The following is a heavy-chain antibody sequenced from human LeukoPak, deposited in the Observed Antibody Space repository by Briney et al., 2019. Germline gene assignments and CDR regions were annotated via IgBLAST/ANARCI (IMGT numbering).Heavy chain of an antibody. Sequence: SEPLSLTCTVSGGSISSTSHYWGWIRQPPGKGLEWIGSIYYLGSTYYNPSLKSRVTMSVDTSKNHLSLKFLSVTAADTAMDYFAIGIAYDAFDIWGQGTMVTVSS. D-gene: IGHD2-21*01. J-gene: IGHJ3*02. V-gene: IGHV4-39*07. CDR2: IYYLGST. CDR1: GGSISSTSHY. CDR3: AIGIAYDAFDI.